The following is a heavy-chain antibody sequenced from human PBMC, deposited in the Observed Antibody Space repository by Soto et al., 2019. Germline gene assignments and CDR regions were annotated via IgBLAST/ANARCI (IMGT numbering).Heavy chain of an antibody. Sequence: GGSLRLSCAASGFTVSSNYMSWVRQAPGKGLEWVSVIYSGGSTYYADSVKGRFTISRDNSKNTLYLQMNSLRAEDTAVYYCARCWDYGDYLIDWGQGTLVTVSS. CDR2: IYSGGST. V-gene: IGHV3-66*01. CDR1: GFTVSSNY. D-gene: IGHD4-17*01. J-gene: IGHJ4*02. CDR3: ARCWDYGDYLID.